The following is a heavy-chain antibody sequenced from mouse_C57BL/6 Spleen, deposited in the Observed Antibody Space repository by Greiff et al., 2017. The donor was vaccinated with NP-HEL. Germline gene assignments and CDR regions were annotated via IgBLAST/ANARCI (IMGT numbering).Heavy chain of an antibody. Sequence: VQLQQSGPELVKPGASVKISCKASGYTFTDYYMNWVKQSHGKSLEWIGDINPNNGGTSYNQKFKGKATLTVDKSSSTAYMELRSLTSEDSAVYYCARSYHAWFAYWGQGTLVTVSA. CDR1: GYTFTDYY. D-gene: IGHD2-10*01. CDR2: INPNNGGT. J-gene: IGHJ3*01. CDR3: ARSYHAWFAY. V-gene: IGHV1-26*01.